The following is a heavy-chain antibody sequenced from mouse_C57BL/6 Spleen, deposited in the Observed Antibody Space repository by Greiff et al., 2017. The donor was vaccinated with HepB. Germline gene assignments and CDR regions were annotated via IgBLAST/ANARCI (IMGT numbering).Heavy chain of an antibody. J-gene: IGHJ4*01. CDR2: IDPSDSYT. CDR1: GYTFTSYW. CDR3: ARGMDY. Sequence: QVHVKQPGAELVKPGASVKLSCKASGYTFTSYWMQWVKQRPGQGLEWIGEIDPSDSYTNYNQKFKGKATLTVDTSSSTAYMQLSSLTSEDSAVYYCARGMDYWGQGTSVTVSS. V-gene: IGHV1-50*01.